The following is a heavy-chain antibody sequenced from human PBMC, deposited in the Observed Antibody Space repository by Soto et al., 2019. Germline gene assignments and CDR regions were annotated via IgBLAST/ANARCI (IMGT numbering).Heavy chain of an antibody. D-gene: IGHD6-13*01. CDR1: GFTFSEYY. Sequence: GGSLRLSCAASGFTFSEYYMSWIRQAPGKGLEWVSYINSSSTYTNYADSVKGRFTISRDNAKNSLYLQMNSLRAEDTAVYYCARIIAAAGGRRYFDLWGRGTLVTVSS. CDR2: INSSSTYT. V-gene: IGHV3-11*03. CDR3: ARIIAAAGGRRYFDL. J-gene: IGHJ2*01.